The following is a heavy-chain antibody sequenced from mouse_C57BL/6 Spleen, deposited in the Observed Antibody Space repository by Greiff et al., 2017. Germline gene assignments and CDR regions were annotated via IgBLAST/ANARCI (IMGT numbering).Heavy chain of an antibody. V-gene: IGHV1-74*01. Sequence: LKQSGAELVKPGASVKVSCKASGYTFTSYWMHWVKQRPGQGLEWIGRIHPSDSDTNYNQKFKGKATLTVDKSSSTAYMQLSSLTSEDSAVYYCAPARGFITTVFDYWGQGTTLTVSS. CDR3: APARGFITTVFDY. CDR2: IHPSDSDT. CDR1: GYTFTSYW. D-gene: IGHD1-1*01. J-gene: IGHJ2*01.